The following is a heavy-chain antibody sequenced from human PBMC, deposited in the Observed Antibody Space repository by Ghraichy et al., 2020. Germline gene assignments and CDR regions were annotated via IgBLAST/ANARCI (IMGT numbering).Heavy chain of an antibody. J-gene: IGHJ5*02. CDR3: ARRLRGSGSYSP. Sequence: SQTLSLTCSVSGDSVSSNVWAWIRQSPEKGLEWIGYISTNGNTNYNPSLKSRPIISVDSSKNQVSLTLNSVTAADTAVYYCARRLRGSGSYSPWGQGILVSVSS. V-gene: IGHV4-4*08. CDR1: GDSVSSNV. CDR2: ISTNGNT. D-gene: IGHD3-10*01.